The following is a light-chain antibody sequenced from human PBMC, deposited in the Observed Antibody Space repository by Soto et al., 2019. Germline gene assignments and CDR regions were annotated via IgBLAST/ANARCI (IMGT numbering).Light chain of an antibody. J-gene: IGLJ3*02. V-gene: IGLV2-23*02. CDR2: AVS. CDR3: CSYAGSSTLL. Sequence: QSALTQPASASGSPGQSITVSCTGTSSDIGSYNLVSWYQHHPGKAPKLMIYAVSKRPSGVSSRFSGSKSGNTASLTISGLQAEDEADYFCCSYAGSSTLLFGGGTKLTVL. CDR1: SSDIGSYNL.